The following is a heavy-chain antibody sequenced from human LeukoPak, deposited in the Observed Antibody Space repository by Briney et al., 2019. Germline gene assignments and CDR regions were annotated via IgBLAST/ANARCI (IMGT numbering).Heavy chain of an antibody. V-gene: IGHV4-59*01. CDR3: ARGQPLAGLVY. Sequence: PGGSLRLSCAASGFTFSSYAMSWVRQAPGKGLEWIGYIYYSGSTNYNPSLKSRVTISVDTSKNQFSLKLSSVTAADTAVYYCARGQPLAGLVYWGQGTLVTVSS. CDR1: GFTFSSYA. J-gene: IGHJ4*02. D-gene: IGHD3-3*02. CDR2: IYYSGST.